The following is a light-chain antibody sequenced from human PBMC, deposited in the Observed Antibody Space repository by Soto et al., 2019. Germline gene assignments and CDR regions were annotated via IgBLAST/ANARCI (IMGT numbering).Light chain of an antibody. CDR3: SSYAGTTNFYV. V-gene: IGLV2-8*01. J-gene: IGLJ1*01. Sequence: QSVLTQPPSASGSPGQSVTISCTGTSSDVGAYNYVSWYQQHPSKAPKLIIYEVSERPSGVPDRFSGSKSGDTASLTVSGLRPDDEADYYCSSYAGTTNFYVFGTGTKVTVL. CDR2: EVS. CDR1: SSDVGAYNY.